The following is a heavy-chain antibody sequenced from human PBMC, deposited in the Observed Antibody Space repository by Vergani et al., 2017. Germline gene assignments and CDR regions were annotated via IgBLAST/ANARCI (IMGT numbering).Heavy chain of an antibody. Sequence: EVQLLESGGGLVQPGWSLRLSCAASGFTFSSHAMSWVRQAPGKGLEWVSAISGSGGSTYYADSVKGRFTISRDNSKNTLYLQMNSLRAEDTAVYYCAKDAGVMVRGVIIGYFDYWGQGTLVTVSS. D-gene: IGHD3-10*01. V-gene: IGHV3-23*01. CDR3: AKDAGVMVRGVIIGYFDY. CDR1: GFTFSSHA. J-gene: IGHJ4*02. CDR2: ISGSGGST.